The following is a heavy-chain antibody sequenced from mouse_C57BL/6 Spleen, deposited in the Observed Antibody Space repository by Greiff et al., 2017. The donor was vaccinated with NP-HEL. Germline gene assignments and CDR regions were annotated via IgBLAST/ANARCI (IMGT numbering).Heavy chain of an antibody. J-gene: IGHJ2*01. D-gene: IGHD1-1*01. CDR3: ARRRELITTLDY. CDR1: GYSFTGYY. Sequence: VQLQQSGPELVQPGASVKISCKASGYSFTGYYMNWVKQSPEKSLEWIGEITPSTGGTTYNQQFKAKATLTVDKSSSTAYMQLKSLTSEDSTFYYCARRRELITTLDYWGQGTTLTVSS. V-gene: IGHV1-42*01. CDR2: ITPSTGGT.